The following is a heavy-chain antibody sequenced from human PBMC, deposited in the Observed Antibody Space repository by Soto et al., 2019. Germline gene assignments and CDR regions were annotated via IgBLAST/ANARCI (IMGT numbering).Heavy chain of an antibody. Sequence: PSQTFSLTCAISGDSVSSNTASWNWIRRSPSRGLEWLGRTYFRSKWYNDYAVSVKSRIIINPDTSNNQFSLQLNSVTPEDTAVYFCAKGDNLGPKTGYAFDPWGQGIMVTVSS. D-gene: IGHD5-12*01. CDR1: GDSVSSNTAS. V-gene: IGHV6-1*01. CDR3: AKGDNLGPKTGYAFDP. J-gene: IGHJ5*02. CDR2: TYFRSKWYN.